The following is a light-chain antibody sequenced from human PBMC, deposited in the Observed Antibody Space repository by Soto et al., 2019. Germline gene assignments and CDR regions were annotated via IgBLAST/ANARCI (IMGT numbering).Light chain of an antibody. CDR1: QSVDSAF. J-gene: IGKJ1*01. V-gene: IGKV3-20*01. Sequence: EIVLTQSPGSLSLSLGERATLSCRASQSVDSAFFAWYQQKPGQPPRLLMYGASRRATSIPDRFSGSGSGTDFTLTISRLEPEDFAVYYCQQYASSLTLGPGTKV. CDR2: GAS. CDR3: QQYASSLT.